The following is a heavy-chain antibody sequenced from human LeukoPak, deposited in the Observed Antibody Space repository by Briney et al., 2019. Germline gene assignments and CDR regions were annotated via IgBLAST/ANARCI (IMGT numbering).Heavy chain of an antibody. V-gene: IGHV3-11*01. CDR2: ISSSGSTI. CDR3: ARGGYFDILNGYYNGEFDY. CDR1: GFTFSDYY. D-gene: IGHD3-9*01. Sequence: PGGSLRLSCAASGFTFSDYYMSWIRQAPGKGLEWVSYISSSGSTIYYADSVKGRFTISRDNAKNSLYLQMNSLRAEDTAVYYCARGGYFDILNGYYNGEFDYWGQGTLVTVSS. J-gene: IGHJ4*02.